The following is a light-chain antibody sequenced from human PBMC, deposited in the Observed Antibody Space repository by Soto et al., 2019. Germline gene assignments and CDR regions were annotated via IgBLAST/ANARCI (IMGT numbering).Light chain of an antibody. V-gene: IGLV1-51*01. J-gene: IGLJ2*01. CDR3: GTWDSSLSAVV. CDR1: SSNIGNNY. Sequence: QSVLTQPPSVSAAPGQTVTISCSGSSSNIGNNYVSWYQQLPGTAPKLLIYDNNKRPSGIPDRFSGSNSGTSAALGITGLQTGDEADYYSGTWDSSLSAVVFGGGTKLTVL. CDR2: DNN.